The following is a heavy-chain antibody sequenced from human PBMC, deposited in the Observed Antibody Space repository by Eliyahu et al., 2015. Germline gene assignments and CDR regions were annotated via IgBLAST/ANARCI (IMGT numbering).Heavy chain of an antibody. CDR2: IDWDDDK. J-gene: IGHJ4*02. V-gene: IGHV2-70*15. D-gene: IGHD6-19*01. CDR3: ARISGGDSSGSTCTKCVDY. Sequence: QVTLRESGPALVKPTQTLTLTCTFSGFSLSTSGMCVSWIRQPPGKALEWLARIDWDDDKYYSTSLKTRLTISKDTSKNQVVLTMTNMDPVDTATYYCARISGGDSSGSTCTKCVDYWGQGTLVTVSS. CDR1: GFSLSTSGMC.